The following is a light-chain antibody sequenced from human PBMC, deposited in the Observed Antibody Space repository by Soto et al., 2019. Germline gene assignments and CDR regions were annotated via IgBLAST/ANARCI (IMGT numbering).Light chain of an antibody. V-gene: IGKV1-6*01. CDR3: LQDIIFPWT. J-gene: IGKJ1*01. Sequence: IQITQSPSSLTASVGDRVTVSCRASQGVGNALAWYQQKPGKAPKVLIHGASNMHSGVPPRFSGSGSGTEFTLAISSLQPEDSATYYCLQDIIFPWTFGQGTKVDIK. CDR2: GAS. CDR1: QGVGNA.